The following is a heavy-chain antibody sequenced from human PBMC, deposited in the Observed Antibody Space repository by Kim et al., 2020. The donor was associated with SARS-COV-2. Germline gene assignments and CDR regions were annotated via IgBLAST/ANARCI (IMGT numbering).Heavy chain of an antibody. CDR1: GFIFSNYG. D-gene: IGHD6-13*01. V-gene: IGHV3-33*08. CDR2: IRSNGTIK. Sequence: GGSLRLSCVASGFIFSNYGMHWLRQAPGKGLEWVASIRSNGTIKYYDESVRGRFTISRDNSKNTLYLQINSLRVEDTADYFWTRGDLSSSWLGAVDYWGQGTLVTVSS. J-gene: IGHJ4*02. CDR3: TRGDLSSSWLGAVDY.